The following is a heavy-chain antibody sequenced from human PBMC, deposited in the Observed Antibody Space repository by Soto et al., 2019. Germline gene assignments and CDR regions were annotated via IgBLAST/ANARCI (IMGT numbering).Heavy chain of an antibody. Sequence: PSETLSLTCAVYGVSFSGYYWSWIRQPPGKGLEWIGEINHRGSTKYNPSLKSRVTILVDTSKNQFSLKLSSVTAADTAVYYCARTSRFDYWGQGTLVTVSS. CDR1: GVSFSGYY. CDR3: ARTSRFDY. CDR2: INHRGST. J-gene: IGHJ4*02. V-gene: IGHV4-34*01. D-gene: IGHD6-6*01.